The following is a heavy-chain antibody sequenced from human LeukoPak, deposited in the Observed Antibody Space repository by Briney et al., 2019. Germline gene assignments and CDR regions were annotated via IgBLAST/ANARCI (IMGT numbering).Heavy chain of an antibody. CDR2: INHSGST. Sequence: SETLSLTCAVYGGSFSGYYWSWIRQPPGKGLEWIGEINHSGSTNYNPSLKSRVTISVDTSKNQSSLKLSSVTAADTAVYYCARGTRYCSSTSCKNFDYWGQGTLVTVSS. CDR3: ARGTRYCSSTSCKNFDY. CDR1: GGSFSGYY. V-gene: IGHV4-34*01. D-gene: IGHD2-2*01. J-gene: IGHJ4*02.